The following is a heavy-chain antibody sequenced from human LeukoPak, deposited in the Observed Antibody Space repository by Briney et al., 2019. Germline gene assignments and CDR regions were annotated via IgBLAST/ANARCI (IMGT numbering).Heavy chain of an antibody. CDR3: ARGYCSGGSCYEQGNDY. CDR1: GASVGGYY. V-gene: IGHV4-34*01. Sequence: PSETLSLTRAVDGASVGGYYWSWIRQPPGKGLEWIGEINHSGSTNYNLSLKSRVTISVDTSKNQFSLKLSSVTAADTAVYYCARGYCSGGSCYEQGNDYWGQGTLVTVSS. J-gene: IGHJ4*02. CDR2: INHSGST. D-gene: IGHD2-15*01.